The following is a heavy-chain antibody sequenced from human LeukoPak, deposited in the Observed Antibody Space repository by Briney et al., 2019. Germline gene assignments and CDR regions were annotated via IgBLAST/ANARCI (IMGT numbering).Heavy chain of an antibody. V-gene: IGHV1-8*01. CDR2: MNPNSGNT. CDR1: GYTFTSYD. D-gene: IGHD3-3*01. Sequence: ASVKVSCKASGYTFTSYDINWVRQATGQGLEWMGWMNPNSGNTGYAQKFQGRVTMTRNTSISTAYMELSSLRSEDTAVYYCARGGVSEWLFHYYYYGMDVWGQGTTVTVSS. CDR3: ARGGVSEWLFHYYYYGMDV. J-gene: IGHJ6*02.